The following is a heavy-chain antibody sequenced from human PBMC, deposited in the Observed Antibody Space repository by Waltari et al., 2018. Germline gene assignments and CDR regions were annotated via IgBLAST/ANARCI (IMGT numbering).Heavy chain of an antibody. Sequence: QVQLVQSGAEVKKPGASVKVSCKASGYTFTSYAMHWVRQAPGQRLEWMGWINAGNGNTKYSQKFQGRVTITRDTSASTAYMELSSLRSEDTAVYYCARDPYYYDSSGYPPNFDYWGQGTLVTVSS. D-gene: IGHD3-22*01. CDR2: INAGNGNT. CDR3: ARDPYYYDSSGYPPNFDY. CDR1: GYTFTSYA. J-gene: IGHJ4*02. V-gene: IGHV1-3*01.